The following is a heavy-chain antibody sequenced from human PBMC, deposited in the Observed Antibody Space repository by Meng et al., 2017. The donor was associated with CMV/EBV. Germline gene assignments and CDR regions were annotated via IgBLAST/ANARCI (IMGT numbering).Heavy chain of an antibody. Sequence: GESLKISCAASGFTFSSYAMTWVRQAPGKRLEWVSVIYSDGINTYYADSVKGRFTIYRDDYKNMLYLPMNSLRVEDTAVYYCAKDRHYGDSQYFYGLGVWGQGTTVTVSS. CDR3: AKDRHYGDSQYFYGLGV. CDR2: IYSDGINT. J-gene: IGHJ6*02. D-gene: IGHD4-17*01. V-gene: IGHV3-23*03. CDR1: GFTFSSYA.